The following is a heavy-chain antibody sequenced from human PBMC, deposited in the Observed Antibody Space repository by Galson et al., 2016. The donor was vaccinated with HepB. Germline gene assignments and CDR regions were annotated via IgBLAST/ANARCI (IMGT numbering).Heavy chain of an antibody. D-gene: IGHD1-26*01. J-gene: IGHJ4*02. CDR2: IYYSGTT. V-gene: IGHV4-39*01. CDR1: GGSISSSSYY. Sequence: SETLSPTCSVSGGSISSSSYYWGWIRQPQGKGLEWIGNIYYSGTTYYNPSLKSRVTISVDTSKNQFSLKLTSVTAADTAVYYCARSHVVGATPFDYWGQGTLVTVSS. CDR3: ARSHVVGATPFDY.